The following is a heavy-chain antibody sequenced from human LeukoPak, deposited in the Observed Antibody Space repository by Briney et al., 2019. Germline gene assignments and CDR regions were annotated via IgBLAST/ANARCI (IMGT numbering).Heavy chain of an antibody. Sequence: GASVKVSCKVSGYTLTELSMHWVRQAPGKGLEWMGGFDPEDGETIYAQKFQGRVTMTEDTSTDTAYMELSSLRSEDTAVYYCATLLKLRSNGWFDPWGQGTLVTVSS. CDR3: ATLLKLRSNGWFDP. CDR1: GYTLTELS. V-gene: IGHV1-24*01. D-gene: IGHD3-16*01. J-gene: IGHJ5*02. CDR2: FDPEDGET.